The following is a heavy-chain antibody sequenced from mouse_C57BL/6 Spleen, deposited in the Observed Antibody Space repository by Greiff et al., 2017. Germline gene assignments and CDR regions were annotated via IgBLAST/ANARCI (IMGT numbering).Heavy chain of an antibody. V-gene: IGHV1-42*01. CDR2: INPSTGGT. Sequence: EVQLQQSGPELVKPGASVKISCKASGYSFTGYYMNWVKQSPEKSLEWIGEINPSTGGTTYNQKFKAKATLTVDKSSSTAYMQLKSLTSEDSAVYYCAKGEMSSWFAYWGQGTLVTVSA. CDR3: AKGEMSSWFAY. CDR1: GYSFTGYY. J-gene: IGHJ3*01.